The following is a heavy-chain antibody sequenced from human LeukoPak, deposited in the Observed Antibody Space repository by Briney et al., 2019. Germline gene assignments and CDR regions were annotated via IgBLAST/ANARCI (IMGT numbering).Heavy chain of an antibody. D-gene: IGHD6-13*01. V-gene: IGHV3-11*03. CDR2: ISSSSSYT. J-gene: IGHJ4*02. CDR1: GIPFSDYY. Sequence: GGSLTLSCVVSGIPFSDYYMNWIRQAPGKGLEWISYISSSSSYTDYADSVKGRFTISRDNAKSALYLQMNSLRLEDTAVYYCAAGTAADFWGQGTLVTVSS. CDR3: AAGTAADF.